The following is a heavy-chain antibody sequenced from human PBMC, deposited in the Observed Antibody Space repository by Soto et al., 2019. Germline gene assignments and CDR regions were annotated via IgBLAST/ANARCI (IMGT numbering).Heavy chain of an antibody. Sequence: SETLSLTCAVSGGSISSGDYSWNWIRQPPGKGLEWIGYIYYGGSTYYNPSLQSRVTMSVDRSRNQFSLKLNSVTAADTAMYYCARQDYSRRGWLDPWGQGTLVTISS. CDR2: IYYGGST. CDR1: GGSISSGDYS. D-gene: IGHD6-13*01. V-gene: IGHV4-30-2*01. CDR3: ARQDYSRRGWLDP. J-gene: IGHJ5*02.